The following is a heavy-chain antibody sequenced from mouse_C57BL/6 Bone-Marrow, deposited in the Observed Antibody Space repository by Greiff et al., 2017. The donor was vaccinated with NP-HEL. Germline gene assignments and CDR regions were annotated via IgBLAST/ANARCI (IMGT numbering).Heavy chain of an antibody. D-gene: IGHD1-1*01. J-gene: IGHJ2*01. V-gene: IGHV5-6*02. CDR3: ARRDYGFDY. Sequence: EVKLMESGGDLVKPGGSLKLSCAASGFTFSSYGMSWVRQTPDKRLEWVATISSGGSYTYYLDSVKGRFTISRDNAKNTLYLQMSSLKSEDTAMYYCARRDYGFDYWGQGTTLTVSS. CDR2: ISSGGSYT. CDR1: GFTFSSYG.